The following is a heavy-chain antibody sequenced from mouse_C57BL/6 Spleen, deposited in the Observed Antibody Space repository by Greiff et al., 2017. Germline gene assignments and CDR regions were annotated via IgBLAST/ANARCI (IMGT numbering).Heavy chain of an antibody. CDR2: INYDGSST. D-gene: IGHD1-1*01. Sequence: EVQVVESEGGLVQPGSSMKLSCTASGFTFSDYYMAWVRQVPEKGLEWVANINYDGSSTYYLDSLKSRFIISRDNAKNILYLQMSSLKSEDTATYYCARDRGYYYGSSFFDSWGPGTTLTVSS. J-gene: IGHJ2*01. CDR3: ARDRGYYYGSSFFDS. CDR1: GFTFSDYY. V-gene: IGHV5-16*01.